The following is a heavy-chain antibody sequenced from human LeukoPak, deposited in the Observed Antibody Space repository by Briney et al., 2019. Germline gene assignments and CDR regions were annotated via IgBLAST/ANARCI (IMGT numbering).Heavy chain of an antibody. CDR1: GFIFHDYA. V-gene: IGHV3-23*01. D-gene: IGHD2-15*01. CDR3: AKNGDRGAYCSGGTCYPYYYYYMDV. J-gene: IGHJ6*03. Sequence: GGSLRLSCTASGFIFHDYAMSWVRQAPGRGLEWVSAISTTGGTTYYADSVRGRFTISRDNSRNTLYLQMNSLRAEDTAIYYCAKNGDRGAYCSGGTCYPYYYYYMDVWGKGTTVTSSS. CDR2: ISTTGGTT.